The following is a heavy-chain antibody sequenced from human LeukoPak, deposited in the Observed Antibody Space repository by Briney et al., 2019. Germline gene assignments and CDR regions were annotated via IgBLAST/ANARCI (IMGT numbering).Heavy chain of an antibody. CDR2: IYTSGST. CDR3: ARLITGYDFWSGYSDYYYYGMDV. D-gene: IGHD3-3*01. Sequence: ASETLSFTCTVSGGSISSYYWSWIRQPAGKGLEWIGRIYTSGSTNYNPSLKSRVTISVDTPKNQFSLKLSSVTAADTAVYYCARLITGYDFWSGYSDYYYYGMDVWGQGTTVTVSS. V-gene: IGHV4-4*07. CDR1: GGSISSYY. J-gene: IGHJ6*02.